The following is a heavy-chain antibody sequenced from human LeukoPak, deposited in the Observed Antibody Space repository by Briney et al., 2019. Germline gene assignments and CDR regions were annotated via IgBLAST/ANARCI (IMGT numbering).Heavy chain of an antibody. CDR2: ARASGSAT. J-gene: IGHJ4*02. V-gene: IGHV3-23*01. CDR1: GFTFSSYA. D-gene: IGHD5-18*01. CDR3: AKRYGNAWYQFDY. Sequence: GGSLRLSCAASGFTFSSYAMNWVRQTPGKGLEWVSTARASGSATYYADSVKGRFAISRDDSKSTLYLQMTNLRAEDTALYYCAKRYGNAWYQFDYLGRGTLVTVSS.